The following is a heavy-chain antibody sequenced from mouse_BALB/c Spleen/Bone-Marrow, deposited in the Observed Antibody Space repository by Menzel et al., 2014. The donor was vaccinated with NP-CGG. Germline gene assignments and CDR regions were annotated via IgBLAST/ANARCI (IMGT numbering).Heavy chain of an antibody. Sequence: EVKLVESGGGLVKPGGSPKLSCAASGFTFSDYYMYWVRQTPEKRLEWVATISDGGSYTYYPDSVKGRFTISRDNAKNNLYLQVSSLKSEDTAMYYCGRARFAYWGQGTLVTVSA. D-gene: IGHD3-3*01. CDR2: ISDGGSYT. CDR3: GRARFAY. V-gene: IGHV5-4*02. J-gene: IGHJ3*01. CDR1: GFTFSDYY.